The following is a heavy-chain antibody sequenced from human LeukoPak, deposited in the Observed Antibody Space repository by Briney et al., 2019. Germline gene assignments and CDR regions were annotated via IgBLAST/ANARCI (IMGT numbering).Heavy chain of an antibody. V-gene: IGHV1-46*01. CDR1: GYTFTSYY. CDR3: AREGCSSTSCQFPPDYYYGMDV. D-gene: IGHD2-2*01. Sequence: ASVKVSCKASGYTFTSYYMHWVRQAPGQGLEWMGIINPSGGSTSYAQKFQGRVTMTRDTSTSTVYMELSSLRSEDTAVYYCAREGCSSTSCQFPPDYYYGMDVWGQGTTVTVSS. CDR2: INPSGGST. J-gene: IGHJ6*02.